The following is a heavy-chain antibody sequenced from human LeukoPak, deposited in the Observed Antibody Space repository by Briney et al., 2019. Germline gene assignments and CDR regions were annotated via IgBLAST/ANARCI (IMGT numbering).Heavy chain of an antibody. Sequence: GGSLRLSCAASGFTFSSSGMNWVRQAPGKGLEWVAVISYDGSNKSYADSVKGRFTISRDNSKNTLYLQMNSLRAENTAVYYCAKDELWFGELFWYDYWGQGTLVTVSS. CDR2: ISYDGSNK. J-gene: IGHJ4*02. D-gene: IGHD3-10*01. CDR1: GFTFSSSG. V-gene: IGHV3-30*18. CDR3: AKDELWFGELFWYDY.